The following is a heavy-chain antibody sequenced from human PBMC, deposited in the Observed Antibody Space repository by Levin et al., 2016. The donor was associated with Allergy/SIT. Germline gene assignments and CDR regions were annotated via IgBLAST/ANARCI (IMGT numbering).Heavy chain of an antibody. J-gene: IGHJ5*02. CDR3: ARDVQETGRYSGWFDT. V-gene: IGHV4-59*01. CDR2: IQYSGKT. Sequence: WIRQPPGKGLEWIGYIQYSGKTDYNPSLKSRVTISVDTSKNQFSLKLSSVTAADTAVYYCARDVQETGRYSGWFDTWGQGTLVTVSS. D-gene: IGHD1-26*01.